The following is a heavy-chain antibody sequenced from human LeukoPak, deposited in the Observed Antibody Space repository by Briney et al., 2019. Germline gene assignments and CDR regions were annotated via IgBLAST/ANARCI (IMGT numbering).Heavy chain of an antibody. CDR2: IDWNGDAL. CDR3: ARDLSATWYSLAY. Sequence: GGSLRLSCIGAGFSNADYGMSWVRQGPGKGLEWVAGIDWNGDALQYADSVKGRFTISRDNAKNSLYLQMDILRPEDTGVYYCARDLSATWYSLAYWGQGTLVTVSS. J-gene: IGHJ4*02. D-gene: IGHD2-21*02. V-gene: IGHV3-20*04. CDR1: GFSNADYG.